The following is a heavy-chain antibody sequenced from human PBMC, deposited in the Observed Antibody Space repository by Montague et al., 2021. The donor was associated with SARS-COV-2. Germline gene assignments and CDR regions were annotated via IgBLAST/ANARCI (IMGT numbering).Heavy chain of an antibody. Sequence: SLRLSCAASGFTFSNYWMRWVRQAPGKGLEWVADIKKDGSETHYVDSVKGRFTISRDNSKNSLYLQMDSLRAEDTAVYYCARRAMSGHYDLFVFDIWGQGTKVTVAS. CDR2: IKKDGSET. V-gene: IGHV3-7*01. CDR3: ARRAMSGHYDLFVFDI. D-gene: IGHD3-22*01. J-gene: IGHJ3*02. CDR1: GFTFSNYW.